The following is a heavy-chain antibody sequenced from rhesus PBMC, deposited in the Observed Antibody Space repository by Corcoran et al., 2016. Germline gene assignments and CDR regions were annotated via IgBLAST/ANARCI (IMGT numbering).Heavy chain of an antibody. CDR3: ARLVGYFDY. D-gene: IGHD1-44*01. CDR1: GYSISRGYG. J-gene: IGHJ4*01. V-gene: IGHV4-127*01. CDR2: IYGCIDST. Sequence: QVQLQESGPGLVKPSETLSLTCAVSGYSISRGYGGGRIRQPPGKGLECSGQIYGCIDSTYYNPSLNSPVTVSTATSKTQFSLKLSSVTAADTAVYYCARLVGYFDYWGQGVLVTVSS.